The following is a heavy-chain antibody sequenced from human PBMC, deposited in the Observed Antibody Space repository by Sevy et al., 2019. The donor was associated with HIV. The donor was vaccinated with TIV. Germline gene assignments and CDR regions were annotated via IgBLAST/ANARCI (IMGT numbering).Heavy chain of an antibody. CDR2: ISGYNGKT. CDR1: GYTFTSYG. D-gene: IGHD3-3*01. J-gene: IGHJ4*02. Sequence: ASVMVSCKTSGYTFTSYGISWVRQAPGQGLEWMGWISGYNGKTKYAQKFQGRVTMTKDTSTYTASTELRSLTSDDTAVYYCAPVDIDFWSGYYGGILFDTWGQGTLVTVSS. V-gene: IGHV1-18*04. CDR3: APVDIDFWSGYYGGILFDT.